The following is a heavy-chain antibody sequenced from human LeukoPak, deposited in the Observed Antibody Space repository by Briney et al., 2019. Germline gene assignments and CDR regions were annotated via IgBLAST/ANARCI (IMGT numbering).Heavy chain of an antibody. Sequence: GGSLRLSCAASGFTFSSYSMNWVRQAPGKGLDFISGISGSGDNIYYADSVKGRFTISRDNSKNTLYLQMSSLRAEDTAVYYCAKGSSGSRSRGNYWGQGTLVTVSS. CDR1: GFTFSSYS. V-gene: IGHV3-23*01. CDR2: ISGSGDNI. D-gene: IGHD1-26*01. J-gene: IGHJ4*02. CDR3: AKGSSGSRSRGNY.